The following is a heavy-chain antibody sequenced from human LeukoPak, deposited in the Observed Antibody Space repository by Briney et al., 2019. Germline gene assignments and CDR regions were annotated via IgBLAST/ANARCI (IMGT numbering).Heavy chain of an antibody. V-gene: IGHV3-30-3*01. D-gene: IGHD5-18*01. CDR2: IPYDGSNK. J-gene: IGHJ4*02. CDR1: GFTFSSYA. CDR3: ARKSGYSYGYLDY. Sequence: GGSLRLSCAASGFTFSSYAMHWVRQAPGKGLEWVADIPYDGSNKYYADSVKGRFTISRDNSKNTLYLQMNSLRAEDTAVHYCARKSGYSYGYLDYWGQGTLVTVSS.